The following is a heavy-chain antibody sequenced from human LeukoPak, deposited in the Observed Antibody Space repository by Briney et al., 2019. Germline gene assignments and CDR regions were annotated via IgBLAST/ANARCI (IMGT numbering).Heavy chain of an antibody. CDR2: IYYSGST. J-gene: IGHJ4*02. V-gene: IGHV4-59*08. CDR3: ARHEGREDYYGSGSRIDY. Sequence: SETLSLTCTVSGGSISSYYWSWIRQPPGKGLEWIGYIYYSGSTNYNPSLKSRVTISVDTSKNQFSLKLSSVTAADTAVYYCARHEGREDYYGSGSRIDYWGQGTLVTVSS. CDR1: GGSISSYY. D-gene: IGHD3-10*01.